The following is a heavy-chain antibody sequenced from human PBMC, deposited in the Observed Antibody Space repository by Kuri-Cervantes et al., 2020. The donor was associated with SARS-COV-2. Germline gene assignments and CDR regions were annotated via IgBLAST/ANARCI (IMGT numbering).Heavy chain of an antibody. V-gene: IGHV4-59*12. D-gene: IGHD3-22*01. CDR3: AREAYYDSSGYSQGWFDP. J-gene: IGHJ5*02. CDR1: GGSISSYY. CDR2: IYYSGST. Sequence: SETLSLTCTVSGGSISSYYWSWIRQPPGKGLEWIGYIYYSGSTNYNPSLKSRVTISVDTSRNQFSLKLSSVTAADTAVYYCAREAYYDSSGYSQGWFDPWGQGTLVTVSS.